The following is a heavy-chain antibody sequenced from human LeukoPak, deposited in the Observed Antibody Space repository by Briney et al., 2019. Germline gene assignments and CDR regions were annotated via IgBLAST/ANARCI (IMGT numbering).Heavy chain of an antibody. CDR3: ARHWEGYCSSTSCYTSYYYMDV. Sequence: PGESLKISCKGSGYRFTSYWIGWVRQMPGKGLEWMGIIYPGDSDTRHSPSFQGQVTISADKSISTAYLQWSSLKASDTAMYYCARHWEGYCSSTSCYTSYYYMDVWGKGTTVTVSS. D-gene: IGHD2-2*02. V-gene: IGHV5-51*01. CDR1: GYRFTSYW. J-gene: IGHJ6*03. CDR2: IYPGDSDT.